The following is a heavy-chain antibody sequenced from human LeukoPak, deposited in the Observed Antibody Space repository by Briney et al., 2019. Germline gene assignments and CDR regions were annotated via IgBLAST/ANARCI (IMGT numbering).Heavy chain of an antibody. Sequence: PSETLSLTCAVYGGSFSGYYWNWIRQPPGKGLEWIGEINHSGSTNYNPSLKSRVTISVDTSKNQFSLKLSSVTAADTAVYYCARAFFVVVPAAMFSVAFDIWGQGTMVTVSS. J-gene: IGHJ3*02. V-gene: IGHV4-34*01. CDR2: INHSGST. D-gene: IGHD2-2*01. CDR3: ARAFFVVVPAAMFSVAFDI. CDR1: GGSFSGYY.